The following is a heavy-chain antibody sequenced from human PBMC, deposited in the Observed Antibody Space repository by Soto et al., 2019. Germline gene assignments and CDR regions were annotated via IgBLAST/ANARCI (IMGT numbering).Heavy chain of an antibody. CDR1: GFTFSSYG. D-gene: IGHD3-10*01. CDR3: AKDANFRGERYYYGMDV. V-gene: IGHV3-30*18. Sequence: GGSLRLSCAASGFTFSSYGMHWVRQAPGKGLEWVAVISYDGSNKYYADSVKGRFTISRDNSKNTLYLQMNSLRAEDTAVYYCAKDANFRGERYYYGMDVWGQGTTVTVSS. J-gene: IGHJ6*02. CDR2: ISYDGSNK.